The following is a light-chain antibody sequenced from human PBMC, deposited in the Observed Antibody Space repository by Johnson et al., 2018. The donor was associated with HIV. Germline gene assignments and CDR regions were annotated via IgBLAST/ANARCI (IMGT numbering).Light chain of an antibody. Sequence: QSVLTQPPSVSAAPGQKVTISCSGSSSNIGNNYVSWYQQFSGTAHKLLIYENNKRPSGIPDRFSGSKSGTSATLGITGLQTGDEADYYCGTWDNSLGVFYVFGTGTKVTVL. CDR3: GTWDNSLGVFYV. J-gene: IGLJ1*01. CDR1: SSNIGNNY. CDR2: ENN. V-gene: IGLV1-51*02.